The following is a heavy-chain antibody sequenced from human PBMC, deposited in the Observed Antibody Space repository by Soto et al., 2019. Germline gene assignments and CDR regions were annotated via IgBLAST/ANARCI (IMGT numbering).Heavy chain of an antibody. J-gene: IGHJ4*02. CDR3: ARVPDLDYCSKTSCLYYFDY. CDR2: INGHGDTT. D-gene: IGHD2-2*01. V-gene: IGHV3-23*01. Sequence: EVQLLGSGGGLVQPGGPLGFASVASGSPFSTYVMSWFRQAPGKGLEGVSTINGHGDTTYYADSVKGRFIISRDNSKNSLYLQMNSLRAEDTAVYYCARVPDLDYCSKTSCLYYFDYWGQGALVTVSS. CDR1: GSPFSTYV.